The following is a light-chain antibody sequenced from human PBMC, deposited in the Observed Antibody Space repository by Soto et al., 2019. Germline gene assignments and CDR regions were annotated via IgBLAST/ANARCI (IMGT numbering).Light chain of an antibody. V-gene: IGKV1-16*02. J-gene: IGKJ3*01. Sequence: DIQMTQSPSSLSASVGDRVIITCRASQGVGKSLVWIQQKPGKAPKRLIYDASILQSGVPSEFSGSGSGTDFTLTISSLQPEDFATYYCLQYAIYPFTFGPGTKVXX. CDR3: LQYAIYPFT. CDR2: DAS. CDR1: QGVGKS.